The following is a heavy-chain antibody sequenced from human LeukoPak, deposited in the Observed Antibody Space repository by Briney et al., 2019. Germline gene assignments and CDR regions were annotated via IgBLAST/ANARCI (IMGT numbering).Heavy chain of an antibody. J-gene: IGHJ4*02. CDR1: GYSISSGYY. CDR3: ARGFSLAVAGKTTGGAFDY. V-gene: IGHV4-38-2*02. D-gene: IGHD6-19*01. Sequence: SETLSLTCTVSGYSISSGYYWGWIRQPPGKGLEWIGSIYHSGSTNYNPSLKSRVTISVDTSKNQFSLKLSSVTAADTAVYYCARGFSLAVAGKTTGGAFDYWGQGTLVTVSS. CDR2: IYHSGST.